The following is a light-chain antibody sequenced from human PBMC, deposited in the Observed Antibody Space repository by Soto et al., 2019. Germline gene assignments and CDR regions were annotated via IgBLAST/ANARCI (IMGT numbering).Light chain of an antibody. CDR1: NIGSKS. CDR3: QVWDRSSDHWV. V-gene: IGLV3-21*02. J-gene: IGLJ3*02. Sequence: SYELPQPPSVSVAPGQTARITCGGNNIGSKSVHWYQQKPGQAPVLVVYDDSDRPSGIPERFSGSNSGNTATLTISRVEAGDEADYYCQVWDRSSDHWVCGGGTQLTVL. CDR2: DDS.